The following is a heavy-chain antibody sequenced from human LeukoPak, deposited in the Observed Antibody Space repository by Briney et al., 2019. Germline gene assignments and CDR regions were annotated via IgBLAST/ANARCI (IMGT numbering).Heavy chain of an antibody. CDR3: AREAIAVAAPYFDY. CDR1: GFTFSIFA. CDR2: TSARGGST. V-gene: IGHV3-23*01. J-gene: IGHJ4*02. D-gene: IGHD6-19*01. Sequence: GGSLRLSCAASGFTFSIFAMSWVRQAPGKGLEWVSSTSARGGSTYYADSVKGRFTISRDNAKNSLYLQMNSLRAEDTAVYYCAREAIAVAAPYFDYWGQGTLVTVSS.